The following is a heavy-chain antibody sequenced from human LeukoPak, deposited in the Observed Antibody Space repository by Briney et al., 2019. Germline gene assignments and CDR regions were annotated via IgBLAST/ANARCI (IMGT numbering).Heavy chain of an antibody. CDR3: AKDRGRRGDWYFDL. CDR1: GFTFSSYG. Sequence: PGRSLRLSCVASGFTFSSYGMHWVRQAPGKGLEWVAVISYDGSNKYYADSVKGRFTISRDNSKNTLYLQMNSLRAEDTAVYYCAKDRGRRGDWYFDLWGRGTLVTVSS. D-gene: IGHD3-16*01. V-gene: IGHV3-30*18. CDR2: ISYDGSNK. J-gene: IGHJ2*01.